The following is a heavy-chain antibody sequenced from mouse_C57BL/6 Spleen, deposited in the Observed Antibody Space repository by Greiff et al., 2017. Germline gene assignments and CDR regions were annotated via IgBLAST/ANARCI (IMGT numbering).Heavy chain of an antibody. CDR3: ARRSGDGYFWCDY. D-gene: IGHD2-3*01. V-gene: IGHV1-50*01. CDR2: IDPSDGYT. J-gene: IGHJ2*01. Sequence: QVQLQQPGAELVKPGASVKLSCKASGYTFTSYWMHWVKQRPGQGLEWIGEIDPSDGYTNYNQKFQGKATLTVDTSSSTAYMPLSSLTSEDSAVYYWARRSGDGYFWCDYWGQGTTLTVSS. CDR1: GYTFTSYW.